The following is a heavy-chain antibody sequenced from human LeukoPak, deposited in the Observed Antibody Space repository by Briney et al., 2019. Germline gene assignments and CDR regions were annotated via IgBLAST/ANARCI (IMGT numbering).Heavy chain of an antibody. V-gene: IGHV3-30-3*01. Sequence: GGSLRLSCAASGFTSSNYAMTWVRQAPGKGLDWVAVMSYDGTSEYYADSVRGRFTISGDKSNDMLYLKMSSLSAEDTAVYYCARDRGSGWYKADYWGQGTLVTVSS. D-gene: IGHD6-19*01. CDR3: ARDRGSGWYKADY. CDR1: GFTSSNYA. J-gene: IGHJ4*02. CDR2: MSYDGTSE.